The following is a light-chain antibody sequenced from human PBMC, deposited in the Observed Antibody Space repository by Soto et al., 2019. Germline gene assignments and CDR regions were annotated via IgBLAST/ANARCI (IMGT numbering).Light chain of an antibody. CDR2: SNN. CDR1: SSNIGSNT. J-gene: IGLJ2*01. CDR3: VAWDDSLNGYVV. V-gene: IGLV1-44*01. Sequence: QSVLTQPPSASGTPGQRVTISCSGSSSNIGSNTVNWYKQLPGTAPKLVIYSNNQRPSGVPERISGSKSGTSASLTKRGSQSEDEADYYCVAWDDSLNGYVVFGGGTKVTVL.